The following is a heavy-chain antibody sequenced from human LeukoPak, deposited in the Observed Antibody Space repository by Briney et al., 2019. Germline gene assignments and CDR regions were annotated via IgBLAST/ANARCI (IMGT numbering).Heavy chain of an antibody. Sequence: GGSLRLSCAASGFTFSSYAMSWVRQAPGKGLEWVSSISGSGNRTYYADSVKGRFTISRDSSRNTLFLHMNTLRAEDTAIYYCAKDRTVGAFYWYFDLWGRGTLVTVSS. V-gene: IGHV3-23*01. CDR3: AKDRTVGAFYWYFDL. D-gene: IGHD1-26*01. J-gene: IGHJ2*01. CDR1: GFTFSSYA. CDR2: ISGSGNRT.